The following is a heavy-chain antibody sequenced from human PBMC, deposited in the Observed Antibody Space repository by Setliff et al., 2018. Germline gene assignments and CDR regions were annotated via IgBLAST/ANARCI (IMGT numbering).Heavy chain of an antibody. CDR2: IYHSGST. V-gene: IGHV4-38-2*02. CDR1: GYSISSGYY. Sequence: SETLSLTCAASGYSISSGYYWGWIRQPPGKGLEWIGSIYHSGSTYYNPSLKSRVTISVDTSKNQLSLKLSSVTAADTAVYYCAREVICGGASCYSAWLDSWGQGILVTVSS. CDR3: AREVICGGASCYSAWLDS. J-gene: IGHJ5*01. D-gene: IGHD2-15*01.